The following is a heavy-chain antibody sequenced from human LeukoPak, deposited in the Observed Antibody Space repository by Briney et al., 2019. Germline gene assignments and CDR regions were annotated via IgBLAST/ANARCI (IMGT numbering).Heavy chain of an antibody. CDR1: HFTFSTYR. V-gene: IGHV3-7*01. J-gene: IGHJ6*03. Sequence: PGGSLRLSCGASHFTFSTYRMSWVRQAPGKGLEWVANIKQDGSEKHYVDSVKGRFTISRDNAKNSLYLQMSSLRAEDTAVYYCTRVEETATTAAIIRKYSYYYYYMDVWGKGNTVTVSS. CDR2: IKQDGSEK. D-gene: IGHD4-11*01. CDR3: TRVEETATTAAIIRKYSYYYYYMDV.